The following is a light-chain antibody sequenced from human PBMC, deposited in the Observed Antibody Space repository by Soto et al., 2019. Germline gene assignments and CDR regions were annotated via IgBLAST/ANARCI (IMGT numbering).Light chain of an antibody. V-gene: IGKV1-33*01. CDR2: DAS. CDR3: QQYNLPFT. J-gene: IGKJ3*01. CDR1: QDISNF. Sequence: DILMTQSPSSLSASVGDRVTITCQASQDISNFLNWYQHQPGQAPKVLIYDASKLATGVPSRLSRSGYGTDFTFTISGLQGEDIATYYCQQYNLPFTFGPETKV.